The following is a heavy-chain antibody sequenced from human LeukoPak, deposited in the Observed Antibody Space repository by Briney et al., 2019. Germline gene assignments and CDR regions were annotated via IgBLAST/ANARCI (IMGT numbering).Heavy chain of an antibody. CDR3: ASFLDYYGSGSYHFDY. D-gene: IGHD3-10*01. CDR1: GYTFTSYD. J-gene: IGHJ4*02. Sequence: ASVKVSCKASGYTFTSYDINWVRQATGQGLEWMGWMNPNSGNTGYAQKFQGRATMTRNTSISTAYMELSSLRSEDTAVYYCASFLDYYGSGSYHFDYWGQGTLVTVSS. CDR2: MNPNSGNT. V-gene: IGHV1-8*01.